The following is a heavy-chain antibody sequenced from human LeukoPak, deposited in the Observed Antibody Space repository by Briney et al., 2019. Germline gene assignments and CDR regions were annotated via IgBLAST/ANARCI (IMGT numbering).Heavy chain of an antibody. CDR1: GYSFTSYW. J-gene: IGHJ4*02. Sequence: GESLKISCKGSGYSFTSYWISWVRQMPGKGPEWMGRIDPSDSYTNYSPSFQGHVTISADKSISTAYLQWSSLKASDTAMYYCARQDNWNDSFDYWGQGTLVTVSS. D-gene: IGHD1-1*01. CDR2: IDPSDSYT. V-gene: IGHV5-10-1*01. CDR3: ARQDNWNDSFDY.